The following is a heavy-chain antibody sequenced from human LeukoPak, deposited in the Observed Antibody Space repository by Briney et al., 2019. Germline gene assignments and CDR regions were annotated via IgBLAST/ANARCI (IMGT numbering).Heavy chain of an antibody. D-gene: IGHD1-26*01. V-gene: IGHV5-51*01. CDR2: IYAGDSDT. CDR3: ARLAGDSGSSLGY. CDR1: GYIFPNYW. Sequence: GESLKISCKGSGYIFPNYWLGWVRQMPGKGLEWMGFIYAGDSDTTYSPSFQGQVTISADKSISTAYLQWSSLKASDTAMYYCARLAGDSGSSLGYWGQGTLVTVSS. J-gene: IGHJ4*02.